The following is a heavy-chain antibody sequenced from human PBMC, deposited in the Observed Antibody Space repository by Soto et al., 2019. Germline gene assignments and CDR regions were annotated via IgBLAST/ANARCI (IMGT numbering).Heavy chain of an antibody. CDR2: ISSNGGST. CDR3: ARVGYGDYVPDY. D-gene: IGHD4-17*01. J-gene: IGHJ4*02. Sequence: EVQLVESGGGLVQPRGSLRLSCAASGFTFSSYAMHWVRQAPGKGLEYVSAISSNGGSTYYANSVKGRFTISRDNSKNTLYLQMGSLRAEDMAVYYCARVGYGDYVPDYWGQGTLVTVSS. CDR1: GFTFSSYA. V-gene: IGHV3-64*01.